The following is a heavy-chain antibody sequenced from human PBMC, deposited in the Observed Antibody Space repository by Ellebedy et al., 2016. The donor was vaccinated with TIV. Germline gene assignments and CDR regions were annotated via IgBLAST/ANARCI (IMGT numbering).Heavy chain of an antibody. Sequence: GESLKISCAASGFTSSSYAMSWVRQAPGKGLEWVSVISGSGDNIHYADSVKGRFTISRDIPKNTWYLQMNSLRAEDTAVYYCARDGYTTAFDYWGQGTLVTVSS. CDR2: ISGSGDNI. V-gene: IGHV3-23*01. J-gene: IGHJ4*02. CDR3: ARDGYTTAFDY. D-gene: IGHD5-24*01. CDR1: GFTSSSYA.